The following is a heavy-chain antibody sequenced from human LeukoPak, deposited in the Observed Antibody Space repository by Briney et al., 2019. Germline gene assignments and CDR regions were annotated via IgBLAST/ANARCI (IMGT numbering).Heavy chain of an antibody. D-gene: IGHD3-22*01. J-gene: IGHJ4*02. CDR3: ARDKYYYDSSGYFFDY. CDR2: IYASGST. Sequence: SETLSLTCTVSGGSINNYYWSWIRQPAGKGLEWIGRIYASGSTNYNPSLKSRVTMSVDTSKNQFSLKLSSVTAADTAVYYCARDKYYYDSSGYFFDYWGQGTLVTVSS. CDR1: GGSINNYY. V-gene: IGHV4-4*07.